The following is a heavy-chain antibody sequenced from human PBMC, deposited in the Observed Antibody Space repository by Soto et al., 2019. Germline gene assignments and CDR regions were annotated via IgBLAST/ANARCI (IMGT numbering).Heavy chain of an antibody. J-gene: IGHJ4*02. CDR3: AKEGVMTTVPTLIDY. CDR2: ISGSGGST. CDR1: GFTFSSYA. Sequence: EVQLLESGGGLVQPGGSLRLSCAASGFTFSSYAMSWVRQAPGKGLEWVSAISGSGGSTYYADSVKGRFTISRDNSKNPLYLQMNRLRAEDTAVYYCAKEGVMTTVPTLIDYWGQGTLVTVSS. D-gene: IGHD4-17*01. V-gene: IGHV3-23*01.